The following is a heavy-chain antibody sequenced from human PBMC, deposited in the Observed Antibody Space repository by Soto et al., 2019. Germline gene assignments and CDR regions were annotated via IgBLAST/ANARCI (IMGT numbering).Heavy chain of an antibody. Sequence: EVQLVQSGAEVKKPGESLKISCRGSGYSFASYWIGWVRQMPGKDLEWMGIIYPGDSDTRYSPSFQGQVTISADKSLRTAYLQWTSLKASDTALYYCARTRSFTLGFYYDGMDVWGQGTTVTVSS. CDR2: IYPGDSDT. CDR1: GYSFASYW. CDR3: ARTRSFTLGFYYDGMDV. D-gene: IGHD6-6*01. J-gene: IGHJ6*02. V-gene: IGHV5-51*01.